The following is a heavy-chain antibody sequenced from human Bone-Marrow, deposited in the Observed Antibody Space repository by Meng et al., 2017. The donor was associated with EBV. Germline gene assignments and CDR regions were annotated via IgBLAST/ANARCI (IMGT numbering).Heavy chain of an antibody. D-gene: IGHD5-12*01. CDR3: APGAYGY. V-gene: IGHV3-23*01. J-gene: IGHJ4*02. CDR1: GFTFNNYA. Sequence: EPLLGSGGGLVQPGGSLRLSCAASGFTFNNYAMSWVRQAPGKGLEWVSAISRSGDSTYYADSVKGRFTISRDNSKNTLYLQMNSLRAEDTAVYYCAPGAYGYWGQGTLVTRLL. CDR2: ISRSGDST.